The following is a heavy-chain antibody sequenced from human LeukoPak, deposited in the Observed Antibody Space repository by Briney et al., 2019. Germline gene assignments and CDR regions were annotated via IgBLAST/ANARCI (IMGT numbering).Heavy chain of an antibody. D-gene: IGHD3-22*01. CDR3: ARDTPSSGCPTPFDY. V-gene: IGHV1-69*05. CDR2: IIPIFGTA. Sequence: SVKVSCKASGGTFSSYAISWVRQAPGQGLEWMGRIIPIFGTANYAQKFQGRVTITTDESTSTAYMELSSLRSEDTAVYYCARDTPSSGCPTPFDYWGQGTLVTVSS. J-gene: IGHJ4*02. CDR1: GGTFSSYA.